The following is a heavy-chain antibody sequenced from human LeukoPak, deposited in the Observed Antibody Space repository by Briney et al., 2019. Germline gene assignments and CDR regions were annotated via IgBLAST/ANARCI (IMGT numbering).Heavy chain of an antibody. J-gene: IGHJ4*02. CDR2: ISSSSSYT. V-gene: IGHV3-21*01. CDR1: GFTFSSYK. CDR3: AGGGTYYGSLDY. Sequence: GGSLRLSCAASGFTFSSYKMNWVRQAPGKGLEWVSSISSSSSYTYFADSVKGRFTISRDNAKNSLFLQMNSLRAEDTAVYYCAGGGTYYGSLDYWGQGTLVTVSS. D-gene: IGHD1-26*01.